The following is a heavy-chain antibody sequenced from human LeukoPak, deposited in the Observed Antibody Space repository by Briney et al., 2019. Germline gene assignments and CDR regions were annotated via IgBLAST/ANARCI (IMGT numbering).Heavy chain of an antibody. CDR2: IYYSGST. V-gene: IGHV4-59*12. CDR1: GGSISSYY. Sequence: SETLSLTCTVSGGSISSYYCSWIRQPPGKGLEWIGYIYYSGSTNYNPSLKSRVTISVDTSKNQFSLKLSSVTAADTAVYYCARDFWSGYYRDLYNWFDPWGQGTLVTVSS. CDR3: ARDFWSGYYRDLYNWFDP. D-gene: IGHD3-3*01. J-gene: IGHJ5*02.